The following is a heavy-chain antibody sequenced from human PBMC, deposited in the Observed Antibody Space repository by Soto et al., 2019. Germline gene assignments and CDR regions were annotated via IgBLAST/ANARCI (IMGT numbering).Heavy chain of an antibody. CDR3: ASRKSSPYFDY. D-gene: IGHD3-10*01. CDR2: IYYSGST. V-gene: IGHV4-30-4*01. Sequence: QVQLQESGPGLVKPSQTLSLTCTVSGGSISSGDYYWSWIRQPPGKGLEWIGDIYYSGSTYYNPSLKRRVAISVDTSKNHFSLKLSSVTAAATAVYYCASRKSSPYFDYLGQGTLVTVSS. J-gene: IGHJ4*02. CDR1: GGSISSGDYY.